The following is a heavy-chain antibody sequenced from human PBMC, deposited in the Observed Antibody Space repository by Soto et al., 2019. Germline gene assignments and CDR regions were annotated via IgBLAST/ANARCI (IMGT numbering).Heavy chain of an antibody. CDR2: IYHSGST. D-gene: IGHD6-13*01. Sequence: QVQLQESGPGLVKPSGTLPLTCAVSGGSISSSNWWTWVRQPPGKGLEWIGEIYHSGSTNYNPSLKSRVTMSVDKSKNQFSLRLSSVTAADTAVYYCARGDGAAAEIDFWGQGTLVTVSS. J-gene: IGHJ4*02. V-gene: IGHV4-4*02. CDR1: GGSISSSNW. CDR3: ARGDGAAAEIDF.